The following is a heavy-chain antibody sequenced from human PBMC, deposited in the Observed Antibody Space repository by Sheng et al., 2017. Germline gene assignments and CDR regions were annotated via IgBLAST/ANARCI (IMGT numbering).Heavy chain of an antibody. V-gene: IGHV1-2*06. Sequence: QVHLVQSGAEMKKPGASVKVSCKASGYSFTNYYIHWVRQAPGQGLEWMGRVSPYSGETHFAQHFQGRVSMTTDTSISTAYMELSNLIFDDTAVYYCARESLSSTRWFDPWGQGTLVTVSS. J-gene: IGHJ5*02. D-gene: IGHD1-26*01. CDR1: GYSFTNYY. CDR3: ARESLSSTRWFDP. CDR2: VSPYSGET.